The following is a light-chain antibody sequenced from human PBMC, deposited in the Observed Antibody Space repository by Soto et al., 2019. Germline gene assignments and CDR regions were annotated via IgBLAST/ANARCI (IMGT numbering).Light chain of an antibody. CDR3: HQSYSSLVYT. J-gene: IGKJ2*01. CDR2: TAS. Sequence: QIIKYPSSLSASVGDRVTITCRASQNIGTYLNWYQQKPGKAPTVLIYTASTLQSGVPSRFSGSGSGTDFTLTINSLQPEDSATYYCHQSYSSLVYTFGPGTKVDI. CDR1: QNIGTY. V-gene: IGKV1-39*01.